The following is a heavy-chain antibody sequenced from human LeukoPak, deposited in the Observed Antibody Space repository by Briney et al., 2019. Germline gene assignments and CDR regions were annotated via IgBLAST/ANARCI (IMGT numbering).Heavy chain of an antibody. CDR3: AKATTTSPRNFDY. D-gene: IGHD2/OR15-2a*01. J-gene: IGHJ4*02. CDR2: ISASGGST. Sequence: GGSLRLSCAASGFTVSSNYMSWVRQVPGKGLEWVSGISASGGSTYYADSVKGRFTISRDNSKNTLYLQMNSLRAEDTTVYYCAKATTTSPRNFDYWGQGTLVTVSS. V-gene: IGHV3-23*01. CDR1: GFTVSSNY.